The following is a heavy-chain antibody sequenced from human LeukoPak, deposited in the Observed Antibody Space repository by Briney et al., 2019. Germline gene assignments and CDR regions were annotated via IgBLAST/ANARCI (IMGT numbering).Heavy chain of an antibody. V-gene: IGHV3-66*01. CDR2: IYTGGDT. CDR1: GFTFSSYS. CDR3: TKGLWAGVSAARD. D-gene: IGHD3-10*01. Sequence: GGSLRLSCAASGFTFSSYSMNWVRQAPGKGLEWVSGIYTGGDTYYADSVKDRFTISRDNSKNTLYLQMNSLRAEDTAVYYCTKGLWAGVSAARDWGQGTLVTVPS. J-gene: IGHJ4*02.